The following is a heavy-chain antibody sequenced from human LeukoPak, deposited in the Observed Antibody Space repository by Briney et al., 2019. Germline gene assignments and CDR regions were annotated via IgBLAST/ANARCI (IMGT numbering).Heavy chain of an antibody. CDR3: AKDVVAAGVGYYYGMDV. D-gene: IGHD6-13*01. CDR1: GFTVSSNY. V-gene: IGHV3-53*01. J-gene: IGHJ6*02. CDR2: IYSGGST. Sequence: GGSLRLSCAASGFTVSSNYMSWVRQAPGKGLEWVSVIYSGGSTYYADSVKGRFTISRDNSKNTLYLQMNSLRAEDTAVYYCAKDVVAAGVGYYYGMDVWGQGTTVTVSS.